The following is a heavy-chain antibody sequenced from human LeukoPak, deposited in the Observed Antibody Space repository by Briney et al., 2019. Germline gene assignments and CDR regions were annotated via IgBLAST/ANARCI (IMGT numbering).Heavy chain of an antibody. Sequence: GESLKISCKGSGYSFTSYWIGWVRQMPGKGLEWMGIIYPGDSDTRYSPSFQGQVTISADKSISTAYLQWSSLKASDTAMYYCARRGTFGELSSYYYYMDVWGKGTTVTVSS. CDR1: GYSFTSYW. J-gene: IGHJ6*03. V-gene: IGHV5-51*01. CDR3: ARRGTFGELSSYYYYMDV. CDR2: IYPGDSDT. D-gene: IGHD3-10*01.